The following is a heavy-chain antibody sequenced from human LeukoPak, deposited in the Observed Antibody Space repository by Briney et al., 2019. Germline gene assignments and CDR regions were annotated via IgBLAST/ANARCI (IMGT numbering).Heavy chain of an antibody. D-gene: IGHD4-17*01. CDR2: IDGDGSGT. CDR1: GLTFSNHW. J-gene: IGHJ4*02. V-gene: IGHV3-74*01. Sequence: GGSLRLSCAASGLTFSNHWMHWVRQAPGKGLVWVSRIDGDGSGTSYADSVKGRFTISRDNAKNTSYLQMDSLRAEDSAVYYCATVFDYWGQGTLATVSS. CDR3: ATVFDY.